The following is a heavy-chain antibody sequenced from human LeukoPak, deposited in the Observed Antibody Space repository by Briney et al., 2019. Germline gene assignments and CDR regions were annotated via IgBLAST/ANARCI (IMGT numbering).Heavy chain of an antibody. CDR1: GGTFISYT. Sequence: SVKVSSKASGGTFISYTISWVRQAPGQGLEWMGRIIPILGIANYAQKFQGRVTITADKSTSTAYMELSSLRSEDTAVYYCARGGDGYNYLFDYWGQGTLVTVSS. CDR2: IIPILGIA. D-gene: IGHD5-24*01. J-gene: IGHJ4*02. V-gene: IGHV1-69*02. CDR3: ARGGDGYNYLFDY.